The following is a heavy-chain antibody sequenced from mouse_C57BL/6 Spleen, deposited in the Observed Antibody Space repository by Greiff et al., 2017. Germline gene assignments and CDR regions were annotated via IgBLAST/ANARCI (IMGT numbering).Heavy chain of an antibody. D-gene: IGHD1-1*01. CDR2: INPSNGGT. CDR3: ARDLLGGGYWYFDV. J-gene: IGHJ1*03. Sequence: QVQLQQPGTELVKPGASVKLSCKASGYTFTSYWMHWVKQRPGQGLEWIGNINPSNGGTNYNEKVKSKATLTVDKSSSTAYMQLSSLTSEDSAVXYCARDLLGGGYWYFDVWGTGTTVTVSS. V-gene: IGHV1-53*01. CDR1: GYTFTSYW.